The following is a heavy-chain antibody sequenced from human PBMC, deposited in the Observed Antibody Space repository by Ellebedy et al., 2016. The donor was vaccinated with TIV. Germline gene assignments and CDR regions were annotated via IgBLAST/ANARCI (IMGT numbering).Heavy chain of an antibody. CDR3: ARLRTTVTYYYYGMDV. J-gene: IGHJ6*02. CDR1: GGSISSSSYY. D-gene: IGHD4-17*01. V-gene: IGHV4-39*01. Sequence: SETLSLXXTVSGGSISSSSYYWGWIRQPPGKGLEWIGSIYYSGSTYYNPSLKSRVTISVDTSKNQFSLKLSSVTAADTAVYYCARLRTTVTYYYYGMDVWGQGTTVTVSS. CDR2: IYYSGST.